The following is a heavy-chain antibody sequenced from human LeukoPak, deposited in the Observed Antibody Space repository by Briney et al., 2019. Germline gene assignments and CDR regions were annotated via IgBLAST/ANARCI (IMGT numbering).Heavy chain of an antibody. CDR3: ARGFHDSRSSGAFDI. J-gene: IGHJ3*02. D-gene: IGHD3-22*01. V-gene: IGHV1-2*02. CDR1: GYTFTGYY. CDR2: INPNSGGT. Sequence: ASVKVSCKASGYTFTGYYMHWVRQAPGQGLEWMGWINPNSGGTNYAQKFQGRVTMTRDTSISTAYMELSRLRSDDTAVYYCARGFHDSRSSGAFDIWGQGTMVTVSS.